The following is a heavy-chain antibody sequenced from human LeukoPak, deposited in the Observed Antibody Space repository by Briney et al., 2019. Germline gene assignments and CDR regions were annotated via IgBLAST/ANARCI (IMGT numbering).Heavy chain of an antibody. Sequence: ASVKVSCKASGGTFSSYAISWVRQAPGQGLEWMGWISPTSGGTNYAKKFQGRVTMTRDTSISTAYLDLSSLISDDTAVYYCARDGTFDIWGQGTMVTVSS. CDR2: ISPTSGGT. CDR3: ARDGTFDI. J-gene: IGHJ3*02. V-gene: IGHV1-2*02. CDR1: GGTFSSYA.